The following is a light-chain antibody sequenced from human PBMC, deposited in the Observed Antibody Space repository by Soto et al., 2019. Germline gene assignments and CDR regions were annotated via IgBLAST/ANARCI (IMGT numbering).Light chain of an antibody. V-gene: IGLV2-14*03. CDR1: SNDVGGYNF. CDR3: SSYTSTGTLVL. J-gene: IGLJ2*01. CDR2: DVT. Sequence: QSALTQPASVSGSPGQSISISCTGTSNDVGGYNFVSWYQKHPGKAPKVIIYDVTNRTSGVSSRFSGSKSGNTASLIISGLQAEDEADYFCSSYTSTGTLVLFGGGTKVTVL.